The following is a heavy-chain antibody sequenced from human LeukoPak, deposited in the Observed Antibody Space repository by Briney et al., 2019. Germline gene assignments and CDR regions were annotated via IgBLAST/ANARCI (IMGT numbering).Heavy chain of an antibody. Sequence: PGGSLRLSCAASGFTFSSYAMSWVRQAPGKGLEWVSAISGSGGSTYYADSVKGRFTISRDNSKNTLYLQMNSLRAEDTAVYYCAIGYCTNGVCCPFDYWGQGTLVTVSS. J-gene: IGHJ4*02. D-gene: IGHD2-8*01. CDR1: GFTFSSYA. CDR2: ISGSGGST. CDR3: AIGYCTNGVCCPFDY. V-gene: IGHV3-23*01.